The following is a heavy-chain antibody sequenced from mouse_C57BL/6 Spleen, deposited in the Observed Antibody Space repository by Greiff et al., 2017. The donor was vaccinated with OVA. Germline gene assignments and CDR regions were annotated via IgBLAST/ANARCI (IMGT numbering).Heavy chain of an antibody. CDR2: INPNYGTT. CDR3: AAYGRAGWYFDV. CDR1: GYSFTDYN. D-gene: IGHD1-1*01. Sequence: EVQLQQSGPELVKPGASVKISCKASGYSFTDYNMNWVKQSNGKSLEWIGVINPNYGTTSYNQKFKGKATLTVDQSSSTAYMQLNSLTSEDSAVYYGAAYGRAGWYFDVWGTGTTVTVSS. J-gene: IGHJ1*03. V-gene: IGHV1-39*01.